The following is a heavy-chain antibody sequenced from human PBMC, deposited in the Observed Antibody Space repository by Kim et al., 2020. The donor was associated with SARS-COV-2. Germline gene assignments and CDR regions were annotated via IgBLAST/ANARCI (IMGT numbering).Heavy chain of an antibody. J-gene: IGHJ5*02. CDR2: INHSGST. CDR1: GGSFSGYY. V-gene: IGHV4-34*01. CDR3: ARSRARSGSYLYNWFDP. Sequence: SETLSLTCAVYGGSFSGYYWSWIRQPPGKGLEWIGEINHSGSTNYNPSLKSRVTISVDTSKNQFSLKLSSVTAADTAVYYCARSRARSGSYLYNWFDPWGEGTLVTVSS. D-gene: IGHD1-26*01.